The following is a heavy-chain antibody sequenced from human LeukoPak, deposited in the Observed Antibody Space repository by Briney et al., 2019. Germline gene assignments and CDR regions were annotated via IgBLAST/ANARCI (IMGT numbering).Heavy chain of an antibody. CDR1: GGTFSSYA. D-gene: IGHD2-2*01. Sequence: ASVKVSCKASGGTFSSYAISWVRQAPGQGLEWMGGIIPIFGTANYAQKFQGRVTITADESTSTAYMELSSLRSEDTAVYYCARARRGYCSSTSCLRLNWFDPWGQGTLVTVSS. J-gene: IGHJ5*02. CDR3: ARARRGYCSSTSCLRLNWFDP. V-gene: IGHV1-69*13. CDR2: IIPIFGTA.